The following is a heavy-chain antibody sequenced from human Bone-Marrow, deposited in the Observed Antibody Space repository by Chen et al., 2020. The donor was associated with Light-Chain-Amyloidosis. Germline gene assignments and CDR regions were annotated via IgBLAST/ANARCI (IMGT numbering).Heavy chain of an antibody. Sequence: EVQLVESGGGLVQPGGSLRLSCAASKFAFSDYWMSWVRQAPGKGLEWVANIKQDGSEKFYVDSVKGRFTTSRDNAKNSLYLQMNSLRAEDTAVYYCVREVYDYNYGASYYYYSMDVWGQGTTVTVSS. CDR1: KFAFSDYW. J-gene: IGHJ6*02. CDR2: IKQDGSEK. D-gene: IGHD5-18*01. V-gene: IGHV3-7*01. CDR3: VREVYDYNYGASYYYYSMDV.